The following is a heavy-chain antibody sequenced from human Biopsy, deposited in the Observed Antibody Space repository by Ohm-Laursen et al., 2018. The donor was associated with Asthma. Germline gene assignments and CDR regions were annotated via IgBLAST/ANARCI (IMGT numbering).Heavy chain of an antibody. CDR1: GGTISSGGHY. Sequence: SQTLSLTCTVSGGTISSGGHYWNWIRQEPGKGLEWIGNIYDSGRTYHKSSLKSRITISVDSSKNQLSLTLTSGTAADTAIYYCARGVDYGGNHVDSWGQGILVTVSA. J-gene: IGHJ4*02. V-gene: IGHV4-31*03. D-gene: IGHD4-23*01. CDR3: ARGVDYGGNHVDS. CDR2: IYDSGRT.